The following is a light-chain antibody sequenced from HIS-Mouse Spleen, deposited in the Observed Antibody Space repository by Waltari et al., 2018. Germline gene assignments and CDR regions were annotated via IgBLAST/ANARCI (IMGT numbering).Light chain of an antibody. Sequence: SYELTQPPSVSVSPGQTARITCSGDALPKQYAYWYQQKPGQDPVLVIYKDSERPAGVPGRFSGSSSGTTVTLTISGVQAEDEADYYCQSADSSGTYVFGTGTKVTVL. V-gene: IGLV3-25*03. CDR2: KDS. CDR1: ALPKQY. CDR3: QSADSSGTYV. J-gene: IGLJ1*01.